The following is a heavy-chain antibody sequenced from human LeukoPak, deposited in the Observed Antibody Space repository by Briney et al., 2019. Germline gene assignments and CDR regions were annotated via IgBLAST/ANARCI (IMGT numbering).Heavy chain of an antibody. CDR2: IQPVGSET. CDR1: GSTVTVYS. CDR3: AREWQGGIAAGGTRIEGDY. V-gene: IGHV3-7*01. J-gene: IGHJ4*02. Sequence: GGSLRLSCAVSGSTVTVYSVTWVRQAAGEVLEWVGKIQPVGSETKYGDSVKGRFTLWRDNPENSVFLQMKSLRVEDTPVYYCAREWQGGIAAGGTRIEGDYWGQGTLVAVSS. D-gene: IGHD6-13*01.